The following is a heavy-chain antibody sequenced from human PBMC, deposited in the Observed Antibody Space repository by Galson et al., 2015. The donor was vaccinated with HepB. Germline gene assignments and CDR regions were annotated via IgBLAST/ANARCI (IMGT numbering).Heavy chain of an antibody. V-gene: IGHV1-18*04. CDR3: AREAPGYCSGGSCYGHAFDI. CDR2: ISAYNGNT. J-gene: IGHJ3*02. D-gene: IGHD2-15*01. CDR1: GYTFTSYG. Sequence: SVKVSCKASGYTFTSYGISWVRQAPGQGLEWMGWISAYNGNTNYAQKLQGRVTMTTDTSTSTAYMELRSLRSDDTAVYYCAREAPGYCSGGSCYGHAFDIWGQGTMVTVSS.